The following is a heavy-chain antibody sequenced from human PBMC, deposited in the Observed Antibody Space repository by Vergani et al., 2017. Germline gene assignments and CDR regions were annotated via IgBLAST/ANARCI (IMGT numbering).Heavy chain of an antibody. Sequence: QVQLVESGGGVVQPGRSLRLSCAASGFTFSSYGMHWVRQAPGKGLEWVAVISYDGSNKYYADSVKGRFTISRDNSKNTLYLQMNSLRAEDTAVYYCAKDIREWELLRLCYGMDVWGQGTTVTVSS. J-gene: IGHJ6*02. CDR1: GFTFSSYG. D-gene: IGHD1-26*01. V-gene: IGHV3-30*18. CDR3: AKDIREWELLRLCYGMDV. CDR2: ISYDGSNK.